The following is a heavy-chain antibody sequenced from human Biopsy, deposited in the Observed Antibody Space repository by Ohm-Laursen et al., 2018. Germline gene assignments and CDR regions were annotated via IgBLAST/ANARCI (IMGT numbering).Heavy chain of an antibody. CDR2: LNTNSGDT. J-gene: IGHJ4*02. Sequence: ASVKVSCKASGYIFNGYYMHWVRQAPGQGLEWMGWLNTNSGDTEYAENFQGRVTMTRDTSISTAYMELSRLRSDDTAVYYCARLTRSTPTTGVWGQGTLVTVSS. D-gene: IGHD2-8*01. CDR3: ARLTRSTPTTGV. V-gene: IGHV1-2*02. CDR1: GYIFNGYY.